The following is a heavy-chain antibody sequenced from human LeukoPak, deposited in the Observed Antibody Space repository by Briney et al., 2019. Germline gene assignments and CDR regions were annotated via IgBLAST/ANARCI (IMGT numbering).Heavy chain of an antibody. V-gene: IGHV1-18*01. CDR1: GYTFTSYG. CDR2: ISAYNGNT. Sequence: AASVKVSCKASGYTFTSYGISWVRQAPGQGLEGMGWISAYNGNTNYAQKLQGRVTMATDTSTSTAYMELRSLRSDDTAVYYCARVSYGSRWIYYYYYYMDVWGKGTTVTVSS. CDR3: ARVSYGSRWIYYYYYYMDV. D-gene: IGHD5-18*01. J-gene: IGHJ6*03.